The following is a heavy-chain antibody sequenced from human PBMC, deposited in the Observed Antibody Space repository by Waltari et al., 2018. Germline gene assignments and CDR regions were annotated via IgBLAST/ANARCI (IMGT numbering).Heavy chain of an antibody. Sequence: QVQLQESGPGLVKPSETLSLTCTVSGGSISSYYWSWIRQPPGKGLEWIGYIYYSGSNNYNPSLKSRVTISVDTSKNQFSLKLSSVTAADTAVYYCARVTYYYDSSGYLSPRYFDYWGQGTLVTVSS. D-gene: IGHD3-22*01. CDR3: ARVTYYYDSSGYLSPRYFDY. V-gene: IGHV4-59*01. J-gene: IGHJ4*02. CDR2: IYYSGSN. CDR1: GGSISSYY.